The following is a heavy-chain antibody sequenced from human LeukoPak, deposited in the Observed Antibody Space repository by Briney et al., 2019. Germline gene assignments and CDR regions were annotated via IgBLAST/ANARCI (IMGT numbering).Heavy chain of an antibody. Sequence: ASVKVSCKASGYTFTSYGISWVRQAPGQGLEWMGWISAYNGNTNYAQKLQGRVTMTRNTSISTAYMELSSLRSEDTAVYCCARSGYSSSWYLYYYYGMDVWGQGTTVTVSS. V-gene: IGHV1-18*01. J-gene: IGHJ6*02. CDR1: GYTFTSYG. CDR3: ARSGYSSSWYLYYYYGMDV. CDR2: ISAYNGNT. D-gene: IGHD6-13*01.